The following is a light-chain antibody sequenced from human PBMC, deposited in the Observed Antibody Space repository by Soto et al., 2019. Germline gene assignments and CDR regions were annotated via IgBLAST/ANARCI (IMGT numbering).Light chain of an antibody. J-gene: IGKJ1*01. Sequence: DIQMTQSPSSLSAAVGDRVTITCLASQGISKYLAWYQQKPGKVPKLLIYAASTLQSGVPSRFSGSGSGTDFTLTISSLQPEDVATYYCQKYNDAPPTFGQGTKVEIK. CDR2: AAS. CDR3: QKYNDAPPT. CDR1: QGISKY. V-gene: IGKV1-27*01.